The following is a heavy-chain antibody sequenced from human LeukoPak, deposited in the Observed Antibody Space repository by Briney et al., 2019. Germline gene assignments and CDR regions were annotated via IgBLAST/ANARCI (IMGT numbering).Heavy chain of an antibody. CDR1: GFTFSSYT. CDR2: ISSSSYYI. V-gene: IGHV3-21*01. J-gene: IGHJ4*02. Sequence: TGGSLRLSCAASGFTFSSYTMNWVRQAPGKGLEWVSSISSSSYYIYYADSVKGRFTISRGNAKNSLYLQMNSLRAEDTAVYYCATSDFNILTGYNDYWGQGTLVTVSS. CDR3: ATSDFNILTGYNDY. D-gene: IGHD3-9*01.